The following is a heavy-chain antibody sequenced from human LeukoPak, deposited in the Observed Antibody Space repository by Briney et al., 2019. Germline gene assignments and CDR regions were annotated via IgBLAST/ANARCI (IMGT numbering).Heavy chain of an antibody. J-gene: IGHJ5*02. Sequence: SVKVSSKASGGTFSSFAISWVRQAPGQGLEWMGGIIPIFGTANYAQKFQGRVTITTDESTSTAYMELSSLRSEDTAVYYCASSTKPGGWFGPWGQGTLATVSS. CDR2: IIPIFGTA. V-gene: IGHV1-69*05. CDR3: ASSTKPGGWFGP. D-gene: IGHD1-1*01. CDR1: GGTFSSFA.